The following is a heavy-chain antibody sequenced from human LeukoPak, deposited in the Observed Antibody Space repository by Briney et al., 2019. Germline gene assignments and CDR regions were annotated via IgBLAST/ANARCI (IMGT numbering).Heavy chain of an antibody. CDR3: ARVTGYSYGRHYYYYYMDV. Sequence: GESLKISCKGSGYSFTSYWIGWVRQMPGKGLEWMGIIYPGDSDTRYSPSFQGQVTISADKSISTAYLQWSSLKASDTAMYYCARVTGYSYGRHYYYYYMDVWGKGTTVTVSS. V-gene: IGHV5-51*01. CDR1: GYSFTSYW. CDR2: IYPGDSDT. J-gene: IGHJ6*03. D-gene: IGHD5-18*01.